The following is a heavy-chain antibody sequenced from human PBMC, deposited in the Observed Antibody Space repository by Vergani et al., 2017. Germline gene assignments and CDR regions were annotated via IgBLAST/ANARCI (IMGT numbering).Heavy chain of an antibody. Sequence: QVQLVQSGAEVKKPGSSVKVSCKASGGTFSSYAISWVRQAPGQGLDWMGGIIPIFGTANYAQKFQGRVTITADESTSTAYMELSSLRSEDTAVYYCARGMGDGYNFPYYYGMDVWGQGTTVTVSS. J-gene: IGHJ6*02. D-gene: IGHD5-24*01. CDR3: ARGMGDGYNFPYYYGMDV. V-gene: IGHV1-69*12. CDR1: GGTFSSYA. CDR2: IIPIFGTA.